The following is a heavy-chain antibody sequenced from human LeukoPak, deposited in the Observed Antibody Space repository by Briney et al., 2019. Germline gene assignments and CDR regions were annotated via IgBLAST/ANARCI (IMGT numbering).Heavy chain of an antibody. CDR1: GGSFSGYY. V-gene: IGHV4-34*01. J-gene: IGHJ4*02. D-gene: IGHD3-16*01. CDR3: WRGIGAADF. Sequence: SETLSPTCAVYGGSFSGYYWSWIRQPPGKGLEWIGEIDHSGSTNYNPSLKSRVTKSVNTSKKQFFLELSSVTAADPACYYCWRGIGAADFWGQGMLVTVSS. CDR2: IDHSGST.